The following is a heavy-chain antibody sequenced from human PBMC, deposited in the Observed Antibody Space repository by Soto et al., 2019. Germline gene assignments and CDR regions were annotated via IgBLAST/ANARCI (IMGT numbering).Heavy chain of an antibody. CDR3: ARDMRHDYASGRLDY. J-gene: IGHJ4*02. V-gene: IGHV3-30-3*01. CDR2: ISYDGNDE. D-gene: IGHD3-10*01. Sequence: LRLSCVASGFTFSDFPLHWVRRAPGKGLEWVAVISYDGNDESYSDSVKGRFTISRDNSKTTVYLQMNSLRADDMAVYHCARDMRHDYASGRLDYSGQGTLVTASS. CDR1: GFTFSDFP.